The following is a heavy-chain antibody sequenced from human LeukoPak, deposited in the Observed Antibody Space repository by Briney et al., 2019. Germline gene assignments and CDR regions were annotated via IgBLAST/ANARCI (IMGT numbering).Heavy chain of an antibody. D-gene: IGHD2-15*01. CDR1: GGSVSSSSYY. V-gene: IGHV4-39*01. Sequence: SETLSLTCTVSGGSVSSSSYYWGWIRQPPGKGLEWVGSVYYSGSTYYNPSLKSRVTISVDTSKNQFSLKMSSVTAADTTLFYCARHRGGSSPSVFDSWGQGTLVTVSS. J-gene: IGHJ4*02. CDR2: VYYSGST. CDR3: ARHRGGSSPSVFDS.